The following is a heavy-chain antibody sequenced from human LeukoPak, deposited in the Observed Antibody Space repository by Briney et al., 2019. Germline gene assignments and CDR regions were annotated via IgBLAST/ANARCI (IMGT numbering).Heavy chain of an antibody. D-gene: IGHD2-21*02. V-gene: IGHV1-18*01. CDR1: GYTFTSYG. CDR3: ARDQIPIVVVTFDYYYYYGMDV. J-gene: IGHJ6*02. Sequence: GASVKVSRKASGYTFTSYGISWVRQAPGQGLEWMGWISAYNGNTNYAQKLQGRVTMTTDTSTSTAYMELRSLRSDDTAVYYCARDQIPIVVVTFDYYYYYGMDVWGQGTTVTVSS. CDR2: ISAYNGNT.